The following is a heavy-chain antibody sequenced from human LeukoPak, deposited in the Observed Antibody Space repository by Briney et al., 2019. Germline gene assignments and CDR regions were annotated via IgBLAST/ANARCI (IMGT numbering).Heavy chain of an antibody. CDR3: ARGDIVVVPALDY. CDR1: GGSFSGYY. J-gene: IGHJ4*02. V-gene: IGHV4-34*01. CDR2: INHSGST. D-gene: IGHD2-2*01. Sequence: SETLSLTCAVYGGSFSGYYWSWIRQPPGKGLEWIGEINHSGSTNYSPSLKSRVTISVDTSKNQFSPKLSSVTAADTAVYYCARGDIVVVPALDYRGQGTLVTVSS.